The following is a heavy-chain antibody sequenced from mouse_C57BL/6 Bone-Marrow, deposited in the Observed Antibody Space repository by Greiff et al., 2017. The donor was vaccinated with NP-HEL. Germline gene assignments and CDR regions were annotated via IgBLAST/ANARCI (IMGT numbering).Heavy chain of an antibody. V-gene: IGHV1-54*01. J-gene: IGHJ2*01. D-gene: IGHD1-1*01. CDR3: ARGDYYGSSYVGTDY. Sequence: VQLQQSGAELVRPGTSVKVSCKASGYAFTNYLIEWVKQRPGQGLEWIGVINPGSGGTNYNEKFKGKATLTADKSSSTAYMQLSSLTSEDSAVYVCARGDYYGSSYVGTDYWGQGTTLTVSS. CDR2: INPGSGGT. CDR1: GYAFTNYL.